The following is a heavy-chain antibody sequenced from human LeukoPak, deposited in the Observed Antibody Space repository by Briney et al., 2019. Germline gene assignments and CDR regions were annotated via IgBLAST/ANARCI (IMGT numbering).Heavy chain of an antibody. V-gene: IGHV3-23*03. Sequence: GGSLRLSCAASGFTFSMYAMSWVRQAPGKGLEWVSFIYAGGSTYCADSVKGRFTISRDNSKNTLYLQMNSLRAEDTAVYFCARRYGSGWYDYWGQGTLVTVSS. D-gene: IGHD6-19*01. J-gene: IGHJ4*02. CDR2: IYAGGST. CDR1: GFTFSMYA. CDR3: ARRYGSGWYDY.